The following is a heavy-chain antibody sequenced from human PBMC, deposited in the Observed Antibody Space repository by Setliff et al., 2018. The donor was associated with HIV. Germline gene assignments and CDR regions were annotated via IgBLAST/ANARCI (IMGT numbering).Heavy chain of an antibody. D-gene: IGHD1-26*01. CDR2: MYTSGGGA. V-gene: IGHV1-46*01. J-gene: IGHJ4*02. CDR1: GGTFGNYG. Sequence: ASVKVSCKASGGTFGNYGVGWVRQAPGQGLEWVGLMYTSGGGAKYAQKFQGRVTMTRDTSTRTVYMELSSLRSEDTAVYYCARVEGATATLTDWGQGTLVTVSS. CDR3: ARVEGATATLTD.